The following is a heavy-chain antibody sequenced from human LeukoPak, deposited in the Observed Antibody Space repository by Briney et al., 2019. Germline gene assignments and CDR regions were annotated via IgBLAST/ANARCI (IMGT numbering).Heavy chain of an antibody. J-gene: IGHJ4*02. CDR1: GSTFISYA. CDR2: ISSSGGST. CDR3: AKDFAATTIPKYYFEY. Sequence: PGGSLRLSCAASGSTFISYAMSWVRQAPGKGLEWVSAISSSGGSTYYADSVKGRFTVSRDNSKNTLYLQMNSLRAEDTAVYYCAKDFAATTIPKYYFEYWGQGTLVTVSS. V-gene: IGHV3-23*01. D-gene: IGHD1-26*01.